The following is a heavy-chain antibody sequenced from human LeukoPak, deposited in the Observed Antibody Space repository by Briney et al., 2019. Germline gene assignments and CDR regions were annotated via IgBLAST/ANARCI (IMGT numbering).Heavy chain of an antibody. V-gene: IGHV4-31*03. D-gene: IGHD2-2*01. CDR3: ARLVVVPAAMSPVDP. J-gene: IGHJ5*02. CDR2: IYYSGST. Sequence: PSQTLSLTCTVSGGSISSGGYYWSWIRQHPGKGLEWLGYIYYSGSTYYNPSLKSRVTISVDTSKNQFSLKLSSVTAADTAVYYCARLVVVPAAMSPVDPWGQGTLVTVSS. CDR1: GGSISSGGYY.